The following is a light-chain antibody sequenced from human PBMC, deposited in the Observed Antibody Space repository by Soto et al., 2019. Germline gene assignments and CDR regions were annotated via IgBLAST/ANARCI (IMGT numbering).Light chain of an antibody. J-gene: IGKJ1*01. CDR3: QQYYSYPRT. CDR1: QTISSW. Sequence: DIKMTQSPSTLSGSVGDRVTITCLASQTISSWLAWYQQKPGKAPKLLIYAASTLQSGVPSRFSGSGSGTDFTLTISCLQSEDFATYYCQQYYSYPRTFGQGTKVDI. CDR2: AAS. V-gene: IGKV1-5*01.